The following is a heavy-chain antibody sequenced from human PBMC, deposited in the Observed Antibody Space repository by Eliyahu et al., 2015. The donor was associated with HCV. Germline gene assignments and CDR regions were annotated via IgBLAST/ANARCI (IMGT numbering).Heavy chain of an antibody. D-gene: IGHD3-10*01. CDR3: SGSNYYYGMDV. J-gene: IGHJ6*02. V-gene: IGHV4-59*01. CDR2: IYYSGST. Sequence: QVQLQESGPGLVKPSETLSLTCTVXGGPISGSYWSWIRQPPGKGLEWIGYIYYSGSTNYNPSLKSRVTISVDTSKNQFSLKLSSVTAADTAVYYCSGSNYYYGMDVWGQGTTVTVSS. CDR1: GGPISGSY.